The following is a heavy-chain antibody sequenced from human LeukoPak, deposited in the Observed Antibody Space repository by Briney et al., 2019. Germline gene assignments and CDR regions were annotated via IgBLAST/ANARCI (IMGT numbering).Heavy chain of an antibody. D-gene: IGHD5-12*01. V-gene: IGHV3-66*01. Sequence: GGSLRLSCAASGFTFSSYSMNWVRQAPGKGLEWVSVIYSGGSTYYADSVKGRFTISRDNSKNTLYLQMNSLRAEDTAVYYCARGRGYSGYGYWGQGTLVTVSS. CDR2: IYSGGST. CDR3: ARGRGYSGYGY. CDR1: GFTFSSYS. J-gene: IGHJ4*02.